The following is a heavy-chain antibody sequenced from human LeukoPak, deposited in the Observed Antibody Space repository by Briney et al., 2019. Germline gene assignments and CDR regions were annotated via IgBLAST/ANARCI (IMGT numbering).Heavy chain of an antibody. D-gene: IGHD3-16*01. CDR1: GFTFSTFW. V-gene: IGHV3-7*01. Sequence: GGSLRLSCATSGFTFSTFWMTWVRQAPGKGLEWVASINKDGNEKHHVDSVQGRFTISRDNAKNSLHLQMDSLRAEDTAVYYCARDLNWVTYWGQRTLVTVSS. CDR2: INKDGNEK. J-gene: IGHJ4*02. CDR3: ARDLNWVTY.